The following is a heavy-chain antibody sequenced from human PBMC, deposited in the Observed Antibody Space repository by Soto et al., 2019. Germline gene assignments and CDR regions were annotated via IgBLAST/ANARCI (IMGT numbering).Heavy chain of an antibody. J-gene: IGHJ4*02. Sequence: QITLKESGPTLVKPTQTLTLTCTLSGFSLSTSGVGVGWIRQPPGKALEWLALIYWDDDKRYSPSLKSRLSTAKYYSKNEVVLTTADADPVDAGIYYCAHSHDMGRGISLNYGDFDYWGQVTLVTVSS. CDR3: AHSHDMGRGISLNYGDFDY. CDR1: GFSLSTSGVG. V-gene: IGHV2-5*02. CDR2: IYWDDDK. D-gene: IGHD3-10*01.